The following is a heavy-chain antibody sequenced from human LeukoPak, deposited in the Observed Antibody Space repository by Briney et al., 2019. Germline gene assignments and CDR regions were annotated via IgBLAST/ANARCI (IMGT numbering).Heavy chain of an antibody. J-gene: IGHJ4*02. CDR2: IRSKANSYAT. CDR1: GITFSGAA. V-gene: IGHV3-73*01. D-gene: IGHD3-22*01. Sequence: PGGSLRLSCAASGITFSGAAMHWVRQASGKGLEWVGRIRSKANSYATAYAASVKGRFTISRDDSKNTAYLQMNSLKTEDTAVYYCTRRYYYDSSGYYYDYWGQGTLVTVSS. CDR3: TRRYYYDSSGYYYDY.